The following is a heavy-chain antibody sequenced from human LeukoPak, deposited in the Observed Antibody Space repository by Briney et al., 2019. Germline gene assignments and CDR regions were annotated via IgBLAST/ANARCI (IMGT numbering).Heavy chain of an antibody. CDR1: GYSFTNDW. D-gene: IGHD7-27*01. Sequence: GESLKISCKGFGYSFTNDWIGWVREMPGKGLEWMGIIYPGDSDAKYSPSFQGQVTMSDDKSITTAYLQWSSLKASDTAMYYCARTNWGALDYWGQGTLVTVSS. V-gene: IGHV5-51*01. J-gene: IGHJ4*02. CDR3: ARTNWGALDY. CDR2: IYPGDSDA.